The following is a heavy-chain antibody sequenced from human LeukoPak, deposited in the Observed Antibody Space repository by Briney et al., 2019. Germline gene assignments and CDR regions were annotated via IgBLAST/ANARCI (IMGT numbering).Heavy chain of an antibody. D-gene: IGHD3-10*01. CDR2: IRSKVYGGTT. V-gene: IGHV3-49*03. CDR1: GFTFGDYT. CDR3: TRTPLSGTYYSDY. Sequence: PGRSLRLSCTASGFTFGDYTMSWFRQAPGKGLEWVGFIRSKVYGGTTEYAASVKGRFTVSRDDSKSIAYLQMNSLKTEDTAVYYCTRTPLSGTYYSDYWAREPWSPPPQ. J-gene: IGHJ4*02.